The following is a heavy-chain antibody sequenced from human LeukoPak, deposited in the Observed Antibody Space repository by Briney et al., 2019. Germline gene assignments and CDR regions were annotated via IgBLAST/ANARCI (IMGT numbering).Heavy chain of an antibody. D-gene: IGHD5-18*01. V-gene: IGHV4-59*01. J-gene: IGHJ4*02. CDR2: IYYSGST. CDR1: GGSISSYY. CDR3: ARMYTAMVTVIDY. Sequence: SETLSLTCTVSGGSISSYYWSWIRQPPGKGLEWIGYIYYSGSTNYNPSPKSRVTISVDTSKNQFSLKLSSVTAADTAVYYCARMYTAMVTVIDYWGQGTLVTVSS.